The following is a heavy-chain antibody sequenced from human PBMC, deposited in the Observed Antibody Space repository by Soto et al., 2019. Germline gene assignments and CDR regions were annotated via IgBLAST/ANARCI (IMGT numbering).Heavy chain of an antibody. CDR2: INAGNGNT. CDR3: ASSYCSGGSCYPYYFYY. V-gene: IGHV1-3*01. CDR1: GYTFTSYA. Sequence: QVQLVQSGAEVKKPGASVKVSCKASGYTFTSYAMHWVRQAPGQRLEWMGWINAGNGNTKYSQKFQGRVTITRDTSASTAYMELSSLRSEDTAVYYCASSYCSGGSCYPYYFYYWGQRTLVTVSS. J-gene: IGHJ4*02. D-gene: IGHD2-15*01.